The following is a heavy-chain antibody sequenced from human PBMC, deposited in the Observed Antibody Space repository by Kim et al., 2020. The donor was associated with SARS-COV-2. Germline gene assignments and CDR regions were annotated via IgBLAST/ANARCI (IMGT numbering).Heavy chain of an antibody. CDR1: GYSFTSYW. D-gene: IGHD3-9*01. CDR3: ARRSRGYYDILTGYWL. J-gene: IGHJ4*02. CDR2: IDPSDSYT. Sequence: GESLKISCKGSGYSFTSYWISWVRQMPGKGLEWMGRIDPSDSYTNYSPSFQGHVTISADKSISTAYLQWSSLKASDTAMYYCARRSRGYYDILTGYWLWGQGTLVTVSS. V-gene: IGHV5-10-1*01.